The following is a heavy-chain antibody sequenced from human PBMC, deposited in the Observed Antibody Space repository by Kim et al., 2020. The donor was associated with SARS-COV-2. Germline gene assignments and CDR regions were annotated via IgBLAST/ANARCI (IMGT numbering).Heavy chain of an antibody. CDR3: ARDLYDSSGYNYYGMDV. J-gene: IGHJ6*02. CDR1: GFTVSSNY. D-gene: IGHD3-22*01. CDR2: IYSGGST. V-gene: IGHV3-53*01. Sequence: GGSLRLSCAASGFTVSSNYMSWVRQAPGKGLEWVSVIYSGGSTYYADSVKGRFTISRDNSKNTLYLQMNSLRAEDTAVYYCARDLYDSSGYNYYGMDVWGQGTTVTVSS.